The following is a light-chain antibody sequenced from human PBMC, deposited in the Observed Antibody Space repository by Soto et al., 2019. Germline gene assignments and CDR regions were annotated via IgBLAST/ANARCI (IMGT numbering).Light chain of an antibody. V-gene: IGLV2-14*01. CDR1: SSDVGGYNS. J-gene: IGLJ1*01. CDR3: SSYTSSSTPLV. Sequence: QSALTQPASVSGSPGQSITISCTGTSSDVGGYNSVSWYRQDPGKAPKLIIYDVTYRPSGVSNRFSGSKSGNTASLTISGLQSEDEADYYCSSYTSSSTPLVFGTGTKVTVL. CDR2: DVT.